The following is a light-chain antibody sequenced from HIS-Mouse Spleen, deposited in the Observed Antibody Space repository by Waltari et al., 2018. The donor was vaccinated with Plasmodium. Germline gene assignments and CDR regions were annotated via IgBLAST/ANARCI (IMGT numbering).Light chain of an antibody. V-gene: IGKV3-20*01. CDR3: QQYGSSYT. CDR1: QSVSSSY. CDR2: GAS. Sequence: EIVLTQSPGTLSLSPGERATLSCRASQSVSSSYLAWYQQKPGQAPRLLIYGASSRATGIPDRVSGSGSGTDFTLTISRLEPEDFVVYYCQQYGSSYTFGQGTKLEIK. J-gene: IGKJ2*01.